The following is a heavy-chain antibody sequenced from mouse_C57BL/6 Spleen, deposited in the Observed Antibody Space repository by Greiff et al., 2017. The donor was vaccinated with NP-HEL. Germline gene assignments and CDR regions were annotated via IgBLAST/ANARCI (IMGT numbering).Heavy chain of an antibody. CDR3: ARSTFYDGYYN. CDR2: INPYNGGT. Sequence: EVQLQQSGPVLVKPGASVKMSCKASGYTFTDYYMNWVKQSHGKSLEWIGVINPYNGGTSYNQKFKGKATLTVDKSSSTAYMELNSLTSEDSAVYYCARSTFYDGYYNWGQGTLVTVSA. D-gene: IGHD2-3*01. J-gene: IGHJ3*01. V-gene: IGHV1-19*01. CDR1: GYTFTDYY.